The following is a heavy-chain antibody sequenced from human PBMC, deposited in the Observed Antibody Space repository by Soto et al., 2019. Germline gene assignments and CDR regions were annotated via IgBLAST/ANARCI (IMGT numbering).Heavy chain of an antibody. Sequence: QVQLQQWGAGLLKPSETLSLTCAVYGGSFSGYYWSWICQPPGKGLEWIGEINNSGSTNYNPSLKSRVTISVDTSKNQFSLKLSSVTAADTAVYYCARVTGRYYYGMDVWGQGTTVTVSS. CDR1: GGSFSGYY. V-gene: IGHV4-34*01. CDR3: ARVTGRYYYGMDV. J-gene: IGHJ6*02. CDR2: INNSGST.